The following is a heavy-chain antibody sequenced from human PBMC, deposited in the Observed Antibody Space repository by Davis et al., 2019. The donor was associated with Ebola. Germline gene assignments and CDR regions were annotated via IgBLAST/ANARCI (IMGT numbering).Heavy chain of an antibody. J-gene: IGHJ2*01. CDR1: GFTFSITW. CDR3: ARDYYGYLDL. Sequence: PGGSLRLSCAASGFTFSITWMHWVRQAPGKGLVWVSLIETDGSRTHYADSVKGRFTVSRDNAKNTFYVQMNSLRAEDTAVYYCARDYYGYLDLWGRGTLVTVSS. V-gene: IGHV3-74*01. D-gene: IGHD3-10*01. CDR2: IETDGSRT.